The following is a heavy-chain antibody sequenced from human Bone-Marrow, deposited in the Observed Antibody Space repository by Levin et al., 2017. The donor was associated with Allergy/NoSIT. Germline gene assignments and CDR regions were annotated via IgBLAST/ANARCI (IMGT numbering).Heavy chain of an antibody. V-gene: IGHV3-20*04. Sequence: GESLKISCAASGFTFDDYAMTWVRQAPGKGLEWVSAINWNGDTSGYADSVKGRFTISRDNAKNSLYLQMNSLRAEDTALYFCARGPCTGLNGPSQYWGQGALVTVCS. J-gene: IGHJ4*02. CDR3: ARGPCTGLNGPSQY. CDR2: INWNGDTS. D-gene: IGHD1-14*01. CDR1: GFTFDDYA.